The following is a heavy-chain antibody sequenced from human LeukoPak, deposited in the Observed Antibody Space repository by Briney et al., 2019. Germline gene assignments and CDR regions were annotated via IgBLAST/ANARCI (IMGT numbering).Heavy chain of an antibody. CDR2: IIPILGIA. J-gene: IGHJ4*02. CDR3: ARGYGGSFDY. Sequence: SVKVSCKASGGTFSSYAISWVRQAPGQGLEWMGRIIPILGIANYAQKFQGRVTITADKSTSTAYMELSSLRSKDTAVYYCARGYGGSFDYWGQETLVTVSS. D-gene: IGHD4-23*01. V-gene: IGHV1-69*04. CDR1: GGTFSSYA.